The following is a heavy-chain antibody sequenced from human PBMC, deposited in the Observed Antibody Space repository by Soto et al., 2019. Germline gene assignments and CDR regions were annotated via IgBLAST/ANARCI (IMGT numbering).Heavy chain of an antibody. V-gene: IGHV4-61*01. J-gene: IGHJ4*02. CDR1: GGSVSSDSYY. CDR3: ARQIRWPGGLFDY. D-gene: IGHD4-17*01. Sequence: QVRLQNSGRGLVKPSETLSLTCTVSGGSVSSDSYYWSWIRQPPGKGLEWIGYIYYSGSTNYNPSLKSRVTISVDTSKNQFSLKLSSVTAADTAVYYCARQIRWPGGLFDYWGQGTLVTVSS. CDR2: IYYSGST.